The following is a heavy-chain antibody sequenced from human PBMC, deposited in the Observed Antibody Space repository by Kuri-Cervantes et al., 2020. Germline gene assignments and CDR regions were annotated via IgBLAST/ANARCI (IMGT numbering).Heavy chain of an antibody. J-gene: IGHJ3*02. CDR3: AKGRGYSYGSDAFDI. CDR1: GFTFDDYA. Sequence: LSLTCAASGFTFDDYAMHWVRQAPGKGLEWVSGINWNGGSTGYADSVKGRFTISRDNAKNSLYLQMNSLRHEDTALYYCAKGRGYSYGSDAFDIWGQGTMVTVSS. V-gene: IGHV3-20*04. CDR2: INWNGGST. D-gene: IGHD5-18*01.